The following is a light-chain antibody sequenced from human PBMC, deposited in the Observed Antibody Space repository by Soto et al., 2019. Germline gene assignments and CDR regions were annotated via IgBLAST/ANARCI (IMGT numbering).Light chain of an antibody. Sequence: QSALTQPASVSGSPGQSITISCTGTSSDVGNSVSWYQQHPGKAPKFLIYDVSNRPSGVSNRFSGSKSGNTASLTISGLQAEDEADYYCSSYTSSSTVVFGGGTKLTVL. CDR1: SSDVGNS. CDR3: SSYTSSSTVV. CDR2: DVS. V-gene: IGLV2-14*01. J-gene: IGLJ2*01.